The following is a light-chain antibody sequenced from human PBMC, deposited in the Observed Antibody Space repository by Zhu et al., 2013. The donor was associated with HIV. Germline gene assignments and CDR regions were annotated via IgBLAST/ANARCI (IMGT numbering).Light chain of an antibody. J-gene: IGKJ2*04. Sequence: EIVMTQSPATLSVSPGERATLSCRASQSVSSYLAWYQQKPGQAPRLLIYDASNRATGIPARFGGSGSGTDFTLTISSLEPEDFAVYYCQQRSNWCSFGQGTKLEIK. CDR3: QQRSNWCS. V-gene: IGKV3-11*01. CDR1: QSVSSY. CDR2: DAS.